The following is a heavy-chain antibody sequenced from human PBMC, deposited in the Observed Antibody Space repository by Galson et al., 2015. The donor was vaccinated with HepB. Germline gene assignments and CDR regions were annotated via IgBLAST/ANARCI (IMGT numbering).Heavy chain of an antibody. J-gene: IGHJ6*02. D-gene: IGHD1-14*01. Sequence: SAKFSCKASGDTFTSDAMHWGRQAPGQRLEWMGWINAGNGNTKYSQKFQGIVTITRDTSASTAYMELSILRSEDTAVYYCARAPTTGITYYGMDVWGQGTTVTVSS. CDR2: INAGNGNT. V-gene: IGHV1-3*01. CDR3: ARAPTTGITYYGMDV. CDR1: GDTFTSDA.